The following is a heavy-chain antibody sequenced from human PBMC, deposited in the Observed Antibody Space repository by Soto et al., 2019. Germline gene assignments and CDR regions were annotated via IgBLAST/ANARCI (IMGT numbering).Heavy chain of an antibody. CDR3: ARGGGTPYSSSWTDDAFDI. CDR2: INHSGST. Sequence: SETLSLTCAVYGGSFSGYYWSWIRQPPGKGLEWIGEINHSGSTNYNPSLKSRVTISVDTSKNQFSLKLSSVTAADTAVYYCARGGGTPYSSSWTDDAFDIWGQGTMVTVS. J-gene: IGHJ3*02. V-gene: IGHV4-34*01. CDR1: GGSFSGYY. D-gene: IGHD6-13*01.